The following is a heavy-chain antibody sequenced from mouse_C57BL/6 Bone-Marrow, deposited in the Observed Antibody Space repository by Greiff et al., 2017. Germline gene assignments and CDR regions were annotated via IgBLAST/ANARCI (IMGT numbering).Heavy chain of an antibody. V-gene: IGHV1-5*01. D-gene: IGHD2-1*01. J-gene: IGHJ4*01. CDR1: GYTFTSYW. Sequence: VQLKQSGTVLARPGASVKMSCKTSGYTFTSYWMHWVKQRPGQGLEWIGAIYPGNSDTSYNQKFKGKAKLTAVTSASTAYLELRSLTKEDSAFYYCTREIYYGNPYYYAMDYWGQGTAVTVSS. CDR2: IYPGNSDT. CDR3: TREIYYGNPYYYAMDY.